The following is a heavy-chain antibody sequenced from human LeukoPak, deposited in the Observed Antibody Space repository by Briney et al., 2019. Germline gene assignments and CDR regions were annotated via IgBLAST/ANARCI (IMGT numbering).Heavy chain of an antibody. CDR1: GFTFNSYA. CDR2: ISGSGGSA. D-gene: IGHD6-19*01. Sequence: GGSLRLSCAASGFTFNSYAMYWVRQAPGKGLEWVSGISGSGGSAHYADSVKGRFTISRDNSKNTVYLQMDSLRVDDTAVYYCGKTTTGYSSGRYPGWPVDYWGQGTLVTVSS. V-gene: IGHV3-23*01. CDR3: GKTTTGYSSGRYPGWPVDY. J-gene: IGHJ4*02.